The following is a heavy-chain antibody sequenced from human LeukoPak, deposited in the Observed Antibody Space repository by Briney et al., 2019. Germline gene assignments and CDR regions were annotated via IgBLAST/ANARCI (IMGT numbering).Heavy chain of an antibody. Sequence: ASVKVSCKASGYTFTCHHMHWVRQAPGQGLEWMGWINPDSGGTRSAQQFHGRFTMTRDTSITTVYMELSGLASDDTAVYYCARYNSTYLDSWGQGTLVTVSS. CDR1: GYTFTCHH. CDR2: INPDSGGT. J-gene: IGHJ4*02. V-gene: IGHV1-2*02. D-gene: IGHD2/OR15-2a*01. CDR3: ARYNSTYLDS.